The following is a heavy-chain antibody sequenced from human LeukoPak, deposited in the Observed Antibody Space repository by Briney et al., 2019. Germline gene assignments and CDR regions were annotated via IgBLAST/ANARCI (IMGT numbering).Heavy chain of an antibody. D-gene: IGHD3-10*01. CDR1: GFTFSNYW. J-gene: IGHJ4*02. V-gene: IGHV3-74*01. CDR2: INSDGSSI. Sequence: PGGSLRLSCAASGFTFSNYWMHWVRQAPGKGLVWVSRINSDGSSISYADPVKGRFTISRDTAKNTLYLQMNSLRAEDTAVYYCATDPSGRVCDSWGQGTLVTVSS. CDR3: ATDPSGRVCDS.